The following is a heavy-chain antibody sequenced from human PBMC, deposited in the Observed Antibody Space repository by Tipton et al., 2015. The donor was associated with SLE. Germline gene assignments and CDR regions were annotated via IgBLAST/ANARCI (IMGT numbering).Heavy chain of an antibody. D-gene: IGHD3-3*01. CDR1: GFTFSSYG. CDR3: ARANFGDTIYSYSYGMDV. V-gene: IGHV3-30*02. CDR2: IHFDGSNK. Sequence: SLRLSCEASGFTFSSYGMHWVRQAPGKGLEWVTFIHFDGSNKYSADSVKGRFTISRDNSKNTLFLQMNSLRVEDTAVYYCARANFGDTIYSYSYGMDVWGQGTTVTVSS. J-gene: IGHJ6*02.